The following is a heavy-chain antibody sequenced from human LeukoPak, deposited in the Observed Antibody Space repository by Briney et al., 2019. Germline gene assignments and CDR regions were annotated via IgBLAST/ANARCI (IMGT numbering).Heavy chain of an antibody. CDR1: GYGLTSYW. Sequence: GESLKISCKGSGYGLTSYWIGWVRQMPGKGLEWMGIIYPGDSDTRYSPSFQGQVTISADKSISTAYLQWSSLKASDTAMYYCASAITMVRGVIITGLYFDYWGQGTLVTVSS. CDR2: IYPGDSDT. D-gene: IGHD3-10*01. CDR3: ASAITMVRGVIITGLYFDY. V-gene: IGHV5-51*01. J-gene: IGHJ4*02.